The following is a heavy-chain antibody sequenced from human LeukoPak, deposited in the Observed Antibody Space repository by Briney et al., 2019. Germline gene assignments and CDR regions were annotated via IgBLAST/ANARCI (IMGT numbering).Heavy chain of an antibody. V-gene: IGHV5-51*01. CDR2: IYPGDSDT. CDR1: GYIFTSHW. D-gene: IGHD2-2*01. CDR3: ARQALVVPPAIGWFAP. Sequence: GASLKISCEGSGYIFTSHWIGWVRPLPGKGLEWMGIIYPGDSDTRYSPSFQGQVTISADKSISTAYLQSSSLKASDTAMYYCARQALVVPPAIGWFAPWGQGTLVTVSS. J-gene: IGHJ5*02.